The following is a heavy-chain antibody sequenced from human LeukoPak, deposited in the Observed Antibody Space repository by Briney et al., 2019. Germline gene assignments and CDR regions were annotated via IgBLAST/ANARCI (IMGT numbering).Heavy chain of an antibody. V-gene: IGHV4-4*07. Sequence: PSETLSLTCTVSGGSISNYYWSWIRQPAGKGLEWIGRIYTSGSTNYNPSLKSRVTMSVDTSKNQFSLKLSSVTAADTAVYYCVGHSSGYYYGPQNDAFDIWGQGTMVTVSS. CDR1: GGSISNYY. CDR2: IYTSGST. D-gene: IGHD3-22*01. CDR3: VGHSSGYYYGPQNDAFDI. J-gene: IGHJ3*02.